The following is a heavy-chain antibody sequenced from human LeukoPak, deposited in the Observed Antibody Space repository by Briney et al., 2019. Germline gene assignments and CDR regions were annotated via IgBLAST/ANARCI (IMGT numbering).Heavy chain of an antibody. CDR2: ISSSSSYI. D-gene: IGHD3-22*01. CDR1: GFTFSSYS. J-gene: IGHJ4*02. V-gene: IGHV3-21*04. CDR3: ARDRGRSSSGYHSIGPYYYFDY. Sequence: TGGSLRLSCAASGFTFSSYSMNWVRQAPGKGLEWVSSISSSSSYIYYADSVKGRFTISRDNAKNSLYLQMNSLRSEDTAVYYCARDRGRSSSGYHSIGPYYYFDYWGQGTLVTVSS.